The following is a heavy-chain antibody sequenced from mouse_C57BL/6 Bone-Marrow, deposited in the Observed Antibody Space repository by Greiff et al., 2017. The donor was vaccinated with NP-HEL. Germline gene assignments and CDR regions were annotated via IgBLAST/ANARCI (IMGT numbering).Heavy chain of an antibody. Sequence: EVMLVESGGGLVQPGGSLKLSCAASGFTFSDYYMYWVRQTPEKRLEWVAYISNGGGSTYYLDTVKGRFTISRDNAKNTLYLQMSRLKSEDTAMYYCARGGGSSCYYYAMDYWGQGTSVTVSS. CDR3: ARGGGSSCYYYAMDY. V-gene: IGHV5-12*01. J-gene: IGHJ4*01. CDR1: GFTFSDYY. CDR2: ISNGGGST. D-gene: IGHD1-1*01.